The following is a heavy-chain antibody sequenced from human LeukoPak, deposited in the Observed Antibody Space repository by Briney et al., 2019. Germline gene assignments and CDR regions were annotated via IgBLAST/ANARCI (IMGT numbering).Heavy chain of an antibody. J-gene: IGHJ4*02. Sequence: GGSLRLSCAASGFTVSSKYMSWVRQAPGKGLECVSIMYSGGNTYYADSVKGRFTISRDNSKNTLYLQMDTLRAEDTAVYYCATLFCSGGSCYWGQETLVTVSS. D-gene: IGHD2-15*01. V-gene: IGHV3-53*01. CDR2: MYSGGNT. CDR3: ATLFCSGGSCY. CDR1: GFTVSSKY.